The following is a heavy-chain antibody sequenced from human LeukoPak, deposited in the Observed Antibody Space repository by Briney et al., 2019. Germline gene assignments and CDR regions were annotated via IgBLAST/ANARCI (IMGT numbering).Heavy chain of an antibody. D-gene: IGHD3-10*01. CDR3: ARERRSFSLVRGVSAAFDY. Sequence: GGSLRFSCAASGFTFSSYAVNWVRQAPGKGLEWVSAITSSYIREHYADSVKGRFTISRDNSKNTLYLRLDSLRAEDTAVYYCARERRSFSLVRGVSAAFDYWGQGALVTVSS. CDR1: GFTFSSYA. V-gene: IGHV3-23*05. J-gene: IGHJ4*02. CDR2: ITSSYIRE.